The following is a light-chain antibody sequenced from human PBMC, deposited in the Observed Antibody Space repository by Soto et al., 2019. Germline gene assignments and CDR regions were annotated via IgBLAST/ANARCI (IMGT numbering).Light chain of an antibody. CDR2: EVT. J-gene: IGLJ1*01. V-gene: IGLV2-23*02. CDR1: DSDVGSYDL. CDR3: SSYVGTSHYV. Sequence: QSALTQPASVSASPGQSITISCTGSDSDVGSYDLVSWYQQHPDKAPKLLIYEVTKRPSGVSNRFSGSKSDNTASLTISGLHAEDEADYYCSSYVGTSHYVFGAGTKLTVL.